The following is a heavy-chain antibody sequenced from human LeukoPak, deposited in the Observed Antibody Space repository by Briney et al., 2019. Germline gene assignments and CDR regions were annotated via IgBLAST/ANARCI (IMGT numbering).Heavy chain of an antibody. CDR1: GGSISSYY. V-gene: IGHV4-39*01. D-gene: IGHD5-24*01. CDR3: ARHRSKWLQSSFDY. Sequence: SETLSLTCTVSGGSISSYYWGWIRQPPGKGLEWIGSIFYSGNTYDNPSLKSRVTISVDTSKNQFSLKLNSVTAADTAVYYCARHRSKWLQSSFDYWGQGTLVTVSS. CDR2: IFYSGNT. J-gene: IGHJ4*02.